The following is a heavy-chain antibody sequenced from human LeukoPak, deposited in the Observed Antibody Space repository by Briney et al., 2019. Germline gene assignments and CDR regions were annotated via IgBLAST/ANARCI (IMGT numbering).Heavy chain of an antibody. CDR3: ARDGGYPKFDY. CDR1: GYPFTGYY. V-gene: IGHV1-2*02. D-gene: IGHD5-12*01. CDR2: INPNSGGT. J-gene: IGHJ4*02. Sequence: ASVKVSCKASGYPFTGYYIHWVRQAPGQGLEWMGGINPNSGGTHYAQRFQGRVTMTRDTSISTAYMELSKLRSDDTAVYYCARDGGYPKFDYWGQGTLVTVSS.